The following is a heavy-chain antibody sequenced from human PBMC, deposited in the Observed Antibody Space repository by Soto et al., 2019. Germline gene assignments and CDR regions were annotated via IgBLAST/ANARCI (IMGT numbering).Heavy chain of an antibody. D-gene: IGHD2-15*01. CDR3: AMRYCSGDSCGVDDAFDI. J-gene: IGHJ3*02. Sequence: SETLSLTCTVSGGSISSYYWSWIRQPPGKGLEWIGYIYYSGSTNYNPSLKSRVTISVDTSKNQFSLKLSSVTAADTAVYYCAMRYCSGDSCGVDDAFDIWGQGTMVTVSS. CDR2: IYYSGST. CDR1: GGSISSYY. V-gene: IGHV4-59*01.